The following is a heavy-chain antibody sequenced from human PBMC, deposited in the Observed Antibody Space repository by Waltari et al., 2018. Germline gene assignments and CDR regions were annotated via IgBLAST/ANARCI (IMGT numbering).Heavy chain of an antibody. D-gene: IGHD2-15*01. CDR1: GFTFSSYG. CDR2: IRYDGSNK. V-gene: IGHV3-30*02. Sequence: QVQLVESGGGVVQPGGSLRLSCAASGFTFSSYGMHWVRQAPGKGLEWVAFIRYDGSNKYYADSVKGRFTISRDNSKNTLYLQMNSLRAEDTAVYYCAKRKGLLLPYWGQGTLVTVSS. J-gene: IGHJ4*02. CDR3: AKRKGLLLPY.